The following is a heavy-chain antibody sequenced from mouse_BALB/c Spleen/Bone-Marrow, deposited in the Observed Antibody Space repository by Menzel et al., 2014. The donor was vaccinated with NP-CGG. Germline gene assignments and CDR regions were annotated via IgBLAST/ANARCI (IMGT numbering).Heavy chain of an antibody. CDR1: GFSLISYG. Sequence: VNVVESGPGLVQPSQRLSITCTVSGFSLISYGVHWVRQSPGKGLEWLGVIWSGGSTDYNVAFISRLSISKDNSKSQVFFKMNSLQANDTAIYYCARRGLYGYDFDYWGQGTTLTVSS. V-gene: IGHV2-2*02. D-gene: IGHD2-2*01. CDR2: IWSGGST. J-gene: IGHJ2*01. CDR3: ARRGLYGYDFDY.